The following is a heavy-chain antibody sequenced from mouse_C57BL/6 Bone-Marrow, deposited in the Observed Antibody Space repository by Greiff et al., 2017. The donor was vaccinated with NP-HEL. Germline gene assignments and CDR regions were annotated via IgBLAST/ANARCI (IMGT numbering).Heavy chain of an antibody. CDR2: ISSGGDYI. CDR1: GFTFSSYA. J-gene: IGHJ2*01. CDR3: TRASFYYGSILYYFDY. Sequence: EVKLMESGEGLVKPGGSLKLSCAASGFTFSSYAMSWVRQTPEKRLEWVAYISSGGDYIYYADTVKGRFTISRDNARNTLYLQMSSLKSEDTAMYYCTRASFYYGSILYYFDYWGQGTTLTVAS. D-gene: IGHD1-1*01. V-gene: IGHV5-9-1*02.